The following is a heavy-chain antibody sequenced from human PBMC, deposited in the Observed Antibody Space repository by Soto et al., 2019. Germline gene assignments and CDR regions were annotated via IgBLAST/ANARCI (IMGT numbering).Heavy chain of an antibody. D-gene: IGHD5-18*01. J-gene: IGHJ4*02. CDR3: ARTSGGYSYGLGF. CDR1: GFTFSSYS. Sequence: VGSLRLSCAASGFTFSSYSMNWVRQAPGKGLEWVSSISSSSSYIYYADSVKGRFTISRDNAKNSLYLQMNSLRAEDTAVYYCARTSGGYSYGLGFWGQGTLVTVSS. V-gene: IGHV3-21*01. CDR2: ISSSSSYI.